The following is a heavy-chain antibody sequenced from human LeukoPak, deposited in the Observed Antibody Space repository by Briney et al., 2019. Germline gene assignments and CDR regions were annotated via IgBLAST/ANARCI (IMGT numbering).Heavy chain of an antibody. D-gene: IGHD6-6*01. CDR3: ARPPEPRIAALGGYYYYYYYMDV. CDR1: GFTVSSNY. CDR2: IYSGGST. J-gene: IGHJ6*03. Sequence: GGSLRLSCAASGFTVSSNYMSWVRQAPGKGLEWVSVIYSGGSTYYADSVKGRFTISRDNSKNTLYLQMNSLRAEDTAVYYCARPPEPRIAALGGYYYYYYYMDVWGKGTTVTVSS. V-gene: IGHV3-66*04.